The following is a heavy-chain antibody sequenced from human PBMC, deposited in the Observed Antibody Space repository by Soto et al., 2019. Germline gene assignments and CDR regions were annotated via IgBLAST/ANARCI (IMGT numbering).Heavy chain of an antibody. Sequence: SETLSLTCTVSGGSISSSRYYWGWIRQPPGKGLEWIGSIYYSGSTYYNPSLKSRVTISVDTSKNQFSLKLSSVTAADTAVYYCARPGLSLGNYDFWSGYASNYYSSGMDVWGQGTTVTVSS. CDR1: GGSISSSRYY. V-gene: IGHV4-39*01. CDR3: ARPGLSLGNYDFWSGYASNYYSSGMDV. D-gene: IGHD3-3*01. CDR2: IYYSGST. J-gene: IGHJ6*02.